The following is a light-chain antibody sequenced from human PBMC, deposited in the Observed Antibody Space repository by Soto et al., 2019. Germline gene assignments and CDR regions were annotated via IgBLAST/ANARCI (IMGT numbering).Light chain of an antibody. J-gene: IGKJ1*01. CDR1: QTSSDW. CDR2: KAS. V-gene: IGKV1-5*03. CDR3: QEYSSDWT. Sequence: DIKLTQSPSTLSASVGYRISITCRASQTSSDWLAWYQQKPGKAPKVLIYKASSLEDGVPSRFSGSGSGTEFTLTINSLQADDFATYYCQEYSSDWTFGQGTKVEV.